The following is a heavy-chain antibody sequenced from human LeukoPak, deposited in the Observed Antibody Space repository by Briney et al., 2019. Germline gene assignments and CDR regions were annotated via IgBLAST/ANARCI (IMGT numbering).Heavy chain of an antibody. CDR1: GGSFSGYY. Sequence: KPSETLSLTCAVYGGSFSGYYWSWIRQPPGKGLEWIGEINHSGSTNYNPSLKSRVTISVDTSKNQFSLKLSSVTAADTAVYYCARFSAGNSSSWYPTYYFDYWGQGTLVTVSS. D-gene: IGHD6-13*01. V-gene: IGHV4-34*01. J-gene: IGHJ4*02. CDR3: ARFSAGNSSSWYPTYYFDY. CDR2: INHSGST.